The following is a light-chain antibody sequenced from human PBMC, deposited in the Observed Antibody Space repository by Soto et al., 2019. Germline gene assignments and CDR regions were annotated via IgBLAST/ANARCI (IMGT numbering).Light chain of an antibody. V-gene: IGKV3D-15*01. J-gene: IGKJ4*01. CDR2: DAS. CDR1: QSVSIN. Sequence: EIVMTQSPGTLSVSPGERATLSCRASQSVSINLAWYQQKPGQAPRLLIYDASTRATGIPARFSGSGSGTEFTLTISSLQSKGFAVYYCQQYNNWHPLTFGGGTKVDIK. CDR3: QQYNNWHPLT.